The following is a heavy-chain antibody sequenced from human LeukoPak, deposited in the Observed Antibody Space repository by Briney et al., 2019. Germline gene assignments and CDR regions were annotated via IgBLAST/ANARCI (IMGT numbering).Heavy chain of an antibody. D-gene: IGHD3-10*01. V-gene: IGHV3-30*18. J-gene: IGHJ4*02. CDR2: ISYDGSNK. CDR3: AKDDLAVTRMTRVRGATGGFDY. Sequence: GRSLRLSCAASGFTFSAYGIHWARQAPGKGLEWVALISYDGSNKKYADSVKGRFTLSRDNSKKTVHLQMISLRPDDTAVYYCAKDDLAVTRMTRVRGATGGFDYWGQRTLVTVSS. CDR1: GFTFSAYG.